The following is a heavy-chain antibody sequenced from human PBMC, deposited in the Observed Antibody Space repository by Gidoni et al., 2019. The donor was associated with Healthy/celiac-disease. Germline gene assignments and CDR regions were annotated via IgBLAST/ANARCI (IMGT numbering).Heavy chain of an antibody. CDR2: IIPIFGTA. CDR3: ARDCSSTSCYEANWFDP. D-gene: IGHD2-2*01. J-gene: IGHJ5*02. V-gene: IGHV1-69*01. Sequence: QVQLVQSGAEVKKPGSSVKVSCKASGGTFTSYAISWVRQAPVQGLEWMGGIIPIFGTANYAQKFQGRVTITADESTSTAYMELTSLRSEDTAVYYCARDCSSTSCYEANWFDPWGQGTLVTVSS. CDR1: GGTFTSYA.